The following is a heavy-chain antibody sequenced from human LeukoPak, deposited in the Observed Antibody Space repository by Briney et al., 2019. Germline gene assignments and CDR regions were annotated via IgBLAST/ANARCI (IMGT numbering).Heavy chain of an antibody. J-gene: IGHJ4*02. CDR2: IYSGGST. CDR1: GFTVSSNY. Sequence: GGSLRLSCAASGFTVSSNYMSWVRQAPGKGLEWVSVIYSGGSTYYADSVKGRFTISRDNSKNTLYLQMNSLRAEDTAVYYCAREGYLNYFDYWGQGTLVTVSS. V-gene: IGHV3-66*01. D-gene: IGHD2-21*01. CDR3: AREGYLNYFDY.